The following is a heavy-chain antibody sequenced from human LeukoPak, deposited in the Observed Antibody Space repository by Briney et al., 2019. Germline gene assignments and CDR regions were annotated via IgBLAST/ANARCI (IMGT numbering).Heavy chain of an antibody. CDR1: GFTFSTYA. J-gene: IGHJ4*02. Sequence: GSLRLSCAASGFTFSTYAMSWVRQAPGKGLEWVSALSPSGGITYYEDSVKGRFTISRDNSKNTLYLQMNSLRAEDTAVCYCAKGVNYFVLEYWGQGTLVTISS. V-gene: IGHV3-23*01. D-gene: IGHD3-10*02. CDR3: AKGVNYFVLEY. CDR2: LSPSGGIT.